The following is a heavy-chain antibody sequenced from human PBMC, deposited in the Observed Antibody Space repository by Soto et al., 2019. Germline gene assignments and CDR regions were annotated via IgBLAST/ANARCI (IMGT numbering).Heavy chain of an antibody. J-gene: IGHJ6*02. V-gene: IGHV3-23*01. Sequence: PGGSLRLSCAASGFTFSSYAMSWVRQAPGKGLEWVSAISGSGGSTYYADSVKGRFTISRDNSKNTLYLQMNSLRAEDTAVYYCAKDGSSVYYYYGMDVWGQGTTVTVSS. CDR1: GFTFSSYA. CDR2: ISGSGGST. CDR3: AKDGSSVYYYYGMDV.